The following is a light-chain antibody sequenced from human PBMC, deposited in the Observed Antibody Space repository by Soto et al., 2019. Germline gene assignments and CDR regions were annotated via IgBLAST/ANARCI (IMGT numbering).Light chain of an antibody. Sequence: DIQMTQSPSTLSASVGDRVTITCRASQTIFNWLAWYQRKPGRAPNLLIYDASSLQSGVPSTFSGSGSGTEFTHTISSLQPSDFATSYCQPYNSYPWTFGQGTKV. CDR2: DAS. CDR1: QTIFNW. V-gene: IGKV1-5*01. J-gene: IGKJ1*01. CDR3: QPYNSYPWT.